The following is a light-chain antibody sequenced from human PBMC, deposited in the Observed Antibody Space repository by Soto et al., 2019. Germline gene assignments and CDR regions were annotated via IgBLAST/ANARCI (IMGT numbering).Light chain of an antibody. J-gene: IGLJ1*01. Sequence: SALTQPASVSGSPGQSITISCTGISSDAGWYNYVSWYQQHPGKAPKLLIYEVSNRPSGVSNRFSGSKSGNTASLTISGLQAEDEADYYCSSYTRRSNSRVFGTGTKVTVL. V-gene: IGLV2-14*01. CDR1: SSDAGWYNY. CDR2: EVS. CDR3: SSYTRRSNSRV.